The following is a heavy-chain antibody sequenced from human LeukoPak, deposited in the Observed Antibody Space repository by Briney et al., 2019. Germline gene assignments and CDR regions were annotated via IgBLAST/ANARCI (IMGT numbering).Heavy chain of an antibody. Sequence: GSSAKVSCKASGGTFSSYAISWVRQAPGQGLEWMGGTIPIFGAANYAQKFQGRVTITADKSTSTAYMELSSLRSEDTAVYYCASSPMVESSGWYAGYYYYGMDVWGKGTTVTVSS. V-gene: IGHV1-69*06. J-gene: IGHJ6*04. CDR1: GGTFSSYA. CDR3: ASSPMVESSGWYAGYYYYGMDV. CDR2: TIPIFGAA. D-gene: IGHD6-19*01.